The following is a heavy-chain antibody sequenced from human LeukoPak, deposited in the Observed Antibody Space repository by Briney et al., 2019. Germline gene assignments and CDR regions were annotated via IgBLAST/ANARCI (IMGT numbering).Heavy chain of an antibody. CDR3: AREAPYDFWSGYRYYYMDV. V-gene: IGHV3-30-3*01. J-gene: IGHJ6*03. CDR1: GFTFSSYA. D-gene: IGHD3-3*01. CDR2: ISYDGSNK. Sequence: AGGSLRLSCAASGFTFSSYAMHWVRQAPGKGLEWVAVISYDGSNKYYADSVKGRFTISRDNSKNTLYLQMNSLRAEDTAVYYCAREAPYDFWSGYRYYYMDVWGKGTTVTVSS.